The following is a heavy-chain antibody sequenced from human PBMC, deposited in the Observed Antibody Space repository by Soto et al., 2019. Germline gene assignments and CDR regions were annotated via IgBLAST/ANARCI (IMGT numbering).Heavy chain of an antibody. CDR1: GYSFTGYY. CDR3: ARGDYGTGGYPFPYLDY. CDR2: INPDSGAT. D-gene: IGHD2-8*02. J-gene: IGHJ4*02. Sequence: HEHLVQSGAEVKRPGASLKVSCKASGYSFTGYYIHWVRQAPGQGLEWRGWINPDSGATNYAQNFQGRVTLTSDTSISTACMDLTSLTSDDTAVYYCARGDYGTGGYPFPYLDYWGQGTLVIVSS. V-gene: IGHV1-2*02.